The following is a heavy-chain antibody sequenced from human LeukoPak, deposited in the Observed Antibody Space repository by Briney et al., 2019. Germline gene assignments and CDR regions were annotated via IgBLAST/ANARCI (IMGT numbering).Heavy chain of an antibody. CDR2: IYYSGST. J-gene: IGHJ4*02. CDR1: GGSISSYY. CDR3: ACGVVPAALTDY. Sequence: SETLSLTCTVSGGSISSYYWSWIRQPPGKGLEWIGYIYYSGSTNYNPSLKSRVTISVDTSKNQFSLKLSSVTAADTAVYYCACGVVPAALTDYWGQGTLVTVSS. D-gene: IGHD2-2*01. V-gene: IGHV4-59*08.